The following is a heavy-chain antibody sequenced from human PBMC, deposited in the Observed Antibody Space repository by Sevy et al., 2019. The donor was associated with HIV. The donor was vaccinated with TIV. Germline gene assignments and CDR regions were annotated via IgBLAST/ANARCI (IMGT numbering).Heavy chain of an antibody. Sequence: GGSLRLSCAASGFTFINHAMHWVRQAPGKGLEWVTVISYDGSNKYYADSVKGRFTISRETSKCTVCLQMDSLRAEDTAVYYCARDLNSGYANYYYYGMDVWGQGTTVTVSS. CDR3: ARDLNSGYANYYYYGMDV. V-gene: IGHV3-30*04. D-gene: IGHD5-12*01. CDR1: GFTFINHA. CDR2: ISYDGSNK. J-gene: IGHJ6*02.